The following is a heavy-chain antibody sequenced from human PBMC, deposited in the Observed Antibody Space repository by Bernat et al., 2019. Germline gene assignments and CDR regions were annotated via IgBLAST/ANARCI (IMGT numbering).Heavy chain of an antibody. D-gene: IGHD5-12*01. V-gene: IGHV3-33*01. CDR3: ARDNSGPLDY. J-gene: IGHJ4*02. CDR2: IWYNGSNK. Sequence: QVQLVESGGGVVQPGRSLRLSCAASGFTFSSYGMHWVRQAPGKGLEWVAVIWYNGSNKYYADSVKGRFTISRDNSKNTLYLQMNSLRAEDTAVYYCARDNSGPLDYWGQGTLVTVSS. CDR1: GFTFSSYG.